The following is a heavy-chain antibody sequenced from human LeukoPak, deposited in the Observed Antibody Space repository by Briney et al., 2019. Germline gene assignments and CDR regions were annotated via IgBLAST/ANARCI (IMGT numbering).Heavy chain of an antibody. Sequence: GGSLRLSCAASGFTFSSFWMSWVRQAPGGRLEWMANIKYDGSEKGYVDSVKGRFTISRDNAKSSLYLQMDSLRAEDTAVYYCGKGSVTELDFWGQGTLVAVSS. J-gene: IGHJ4*02. CDR3: GKGSVTELDF. CDR1: GFTFSSFW. V-gene: IGHV3-7*01. D-gene: IGHD2-21*02. CDR2: IKYDGSEK.